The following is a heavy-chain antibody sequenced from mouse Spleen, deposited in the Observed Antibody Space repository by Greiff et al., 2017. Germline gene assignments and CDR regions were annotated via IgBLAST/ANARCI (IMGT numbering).Heavy chain of an antibody. V-gene: IGHV1-15*01. CDR2: IDPETGGT. Sequence: VKLVESGAELVRPGASVTLSCKASGYTFTDYEMHWVKQTPVHGLEWIGAIDPETGGTAYNQKFKGKATLTADKSSSTAYMELRSLTSEDSAVYYCTRDDYDPWFAYWGQGTLVTVSA. D-gene: IGHD2-4*01. CDR1: GYTFTDYE. J-gene: IGHJ3*01. CDR3: TRDDYDPWFAY.